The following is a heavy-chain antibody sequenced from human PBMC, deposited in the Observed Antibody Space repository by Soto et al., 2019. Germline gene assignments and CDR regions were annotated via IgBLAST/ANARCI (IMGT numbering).Heavy chain of an antibody. J-gene: IGHJ4*02. D-gene: IGHD6-6*01. Sequence: SETLSLTCTVSGGSISSGGYYWSWIRQHPGKGLEWIGYIYYSGSTYYNPSLKSRVTISVDTSKNQFSLKLSSVTAADTAVYYCARGPDIAARLMLVPHFDYWGQGTLVTVSS. CDR3: ARGPDIAARLMLVPHFDY. V-gene: IGHV4-31*03. CDR2: IYYSGST. CDR1: GGSISSGGYY.